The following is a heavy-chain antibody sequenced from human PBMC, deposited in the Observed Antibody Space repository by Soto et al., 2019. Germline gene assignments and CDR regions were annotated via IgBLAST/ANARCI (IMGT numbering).Heavy chain of an antibody. D-gene: IGHD6-13*01. V-gene: IGHV3-21*01. CDR1: GFTFSSYS. CDR2: ISSSSSYI. Sequence: GGSLRLSCAASGFTFSSYSMNWVRQAPGKGLEWVSSISSSSSYIYYADSVKGRFTISRDNAKNSLYLQMNSLRAEDTAVYYCARDHTHSSSFPFDIWGQGTMVTVSS. CDR3: ARDHTHSSSFPFDI. J-gene: IGHJ3*02.